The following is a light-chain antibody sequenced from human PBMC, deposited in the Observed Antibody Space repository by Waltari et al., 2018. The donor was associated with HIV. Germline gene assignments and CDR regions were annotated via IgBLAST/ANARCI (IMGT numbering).Light chain of an antibody. J-gene: IGLJ2*01. Sequence: SYELTQPPSVSVSRGQTASISCSGDTLGDKYACWYQQRPGQSPVLVIYQDNNRPSGIPERFSGSNSGNTATLTISGTQAMDEADYYCQAWDNSNVVFGGGTKLTVL. CDR3: QAWDNSNVV. CDR2: QDN. V-gene: IGLV3-1*01. CDR1: TLGDKY.